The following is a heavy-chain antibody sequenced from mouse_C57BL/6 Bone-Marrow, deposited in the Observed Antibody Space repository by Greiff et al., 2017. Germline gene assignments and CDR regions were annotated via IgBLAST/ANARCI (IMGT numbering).Heavy chain of an antibody. Sequence: VMLVESGAELARPGASVKLSCKASGYTFTSSGISWVKQRTGQGLEWIGEIYPRSGNTYYNEKFKGKATLTADKSSSTAYMGLRSLTSEDSAVYFCARGTTVVAPFAYWGQGTLVTVSA. J-gene: IGHJ3*01. CDR1: GYTFTSSG. CDR2: IYPRSGNT. V-gene: IGHV1-81*01. D-gene: IGHD1-1*01. CDR3: ARGTTVVAPFAY.